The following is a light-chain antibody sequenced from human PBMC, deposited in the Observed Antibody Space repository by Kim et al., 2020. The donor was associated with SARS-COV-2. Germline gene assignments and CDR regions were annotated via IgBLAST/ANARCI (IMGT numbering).Light chain of an antibody. CDR3: QSRDSGGNVV. Sequence: SSELTQDPAVSVALGRTVRITCQGDSLRSYYATWYQQKPRQVPVLVIYGRNNRPSGIPDRFSGSASGNTASLTISGAQAEDEADFYCQSRDSGGNVVFGGGTQLTVL. V-gene: IGLV3-19*01. J-gene: IGLJ2*01. CDR1: SLRSYY. CDR2: GRN.